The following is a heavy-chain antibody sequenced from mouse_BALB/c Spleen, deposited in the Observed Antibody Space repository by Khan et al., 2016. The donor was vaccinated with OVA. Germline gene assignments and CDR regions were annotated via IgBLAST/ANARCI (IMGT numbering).Heavy chain of an antibody. CDR2: TNPTNGRT. J-gene: IGHJ2*01. Sequence: VQLQQSGAELVKAGASVKMSCKASGYTFTSYWMHWVKQRLGQGLEWFAETNPTNGRTYYNEKFKSKATLTVDKSSSTAYMLLSGPTSEDSADYDWARSKKGVATYGDYGGQGTTLTVSS. V-gene: IGHV1S81*02. CDR1: GYTFTSYW. CDR3: ARSKKGVATYGDY. D-gene: IGHD1-1*01.